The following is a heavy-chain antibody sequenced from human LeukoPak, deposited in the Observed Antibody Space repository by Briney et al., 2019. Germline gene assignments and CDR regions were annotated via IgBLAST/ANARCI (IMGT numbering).Heavy chain of an antibody. CDR2: IYYSGST. J-gene: IGHJ5*02. CDR1: GGSISSGDYY. D-gene: IGHD6-19*01. V-gene: IGHV4-30-4*01. Sequence: PSETLSLTCTVSGGSISSGDYYWSWIRQPPGKGLEWIGYIYYSGSTYYNPSLKSRVTISVDTSKNQFSLKLSSVTAADTAVYYCARDQGIAVAGTYHWFDPWGQGTLVTVSS. CDR3: ARDQGIAVAGTYHWFDP.